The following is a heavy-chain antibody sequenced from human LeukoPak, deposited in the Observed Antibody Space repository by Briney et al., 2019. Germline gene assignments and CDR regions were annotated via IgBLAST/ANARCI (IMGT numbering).Heavy chain of an antibody. J-gene: IGHJ6*02. D-gene: IGHD3-9*01. Sequence: SETLSLTCTVSGGSISSYYWSWIRQPPGKGLEWIGYIYYSGSTNYNPSLKSRVTISVDTSKNQFSLKLSSVTAADTAVYYCARGYYDTPHYGMDVWGQGTTVTV. CDR3: ARGYYDTPHYGMDV. V-gene: IGHV4-59*12. CDR2: IYYSGST. CDR1: GGSISSYY.